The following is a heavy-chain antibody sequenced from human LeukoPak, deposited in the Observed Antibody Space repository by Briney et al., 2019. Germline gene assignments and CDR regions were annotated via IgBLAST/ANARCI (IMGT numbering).Heavy chain of an antibody. D-gene: IGHD2-2*01. J-gene: IGHJ4*02. Sequence: SETLSLTCTVSGYSISSGYYWGWIRQPPGKGLEWIGSIYHSGSTYYNPSLKSRVTISVDTSKNQFSLKLSSVTAADTAVYYCARAQNYAGRAADYWGQGTLVTVSS. V-gene: IGHV4-38-2*02. CDR2: IYHSGST. CDR1: GYSISSGYY. CDR3: ARAQNYAGRAADY.